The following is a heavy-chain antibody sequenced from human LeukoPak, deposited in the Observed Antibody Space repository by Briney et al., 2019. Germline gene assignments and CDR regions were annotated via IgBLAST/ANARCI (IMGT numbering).Heavy chain of an antibody. CDR1: GGPFSSYA. Sequence: GSSVKVSCKASGGPFSSYAISWVRQAPGLGLGWWGGIIPIVGTADYAQKLQGRVAITPDESTSTAYIELSSLRSEDTAVYYCARCRDSRGSSPIWFGELEYYFDYWGQGTLVTVSS. V-gene: IGHV1-69*19. J-gene: IGHJ4*02. D-gene: IGHD3-10*01. CDR2: IIPIVGTA. CDR3: ARCRDSRGSSPIWFGELEYYFDY.